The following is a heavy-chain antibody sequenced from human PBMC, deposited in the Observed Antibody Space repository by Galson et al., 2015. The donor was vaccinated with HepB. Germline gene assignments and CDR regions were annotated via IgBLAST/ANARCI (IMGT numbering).Heavy chain of an antibody. J-gene: IGHJ4*02. CDR2: IYSGGST. V-gene: IGHV3-53*01. CDR1: GLTVSSNY. CDR3: ARGSGDYVGEDY. Sequence: SLRLSCAASGLTVSSNYMSWVRQAPGKGLEWVSVIYSGGSTYYADSVKGRFTISRDNSKNTLYLQMNSLGAEDTAVYYCARGSGDYVGEDYWGQGTLVTVSS. D-gene: IGHD4-17*01.